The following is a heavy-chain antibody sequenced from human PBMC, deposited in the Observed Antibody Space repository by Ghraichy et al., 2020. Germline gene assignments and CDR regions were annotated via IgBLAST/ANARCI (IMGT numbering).Heavy chain of an antibody. D-gene: IGHD3-22*01. CDR3: ARGLIADSSGYYYDY. CDR2: INHSGST. CDR1: GGSFSGYY. J-gene: IGHJ4*02. V-gene: IGHV4-34*01. Sequence: SETLSLTCAVYGGSFSGYYWSWIRQPPGKGLEWIGEINHSGSTNYNPSLKSRVTISVDTSKNQFSLKLSSVTAADTAVYYCARGLIADSSGYYYDYWGQGTLVTVSS.